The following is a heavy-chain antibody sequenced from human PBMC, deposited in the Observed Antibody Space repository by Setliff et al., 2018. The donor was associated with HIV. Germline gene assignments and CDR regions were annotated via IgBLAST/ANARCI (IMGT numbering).Heavy chain of an antibody. J-gene: IGHJ3*02. Sequence: ASVKVSCKASGGTFSSYAISWVRQAPGQGLEWMGGIIPILGIANYAQKFQGRVTITADKSTSTAYMELSSLRSEDTAVYYCARDTLTSLRREGYNYAFDIWGQGTMVTVSS. V-gene: IGHV1-69*10. CDR2: IIPILGIA. CDR1: GGTFSSYA. D-gene: IGHD5-12*01. CDR3: ARDTLTSLRREGYNYAFDI.